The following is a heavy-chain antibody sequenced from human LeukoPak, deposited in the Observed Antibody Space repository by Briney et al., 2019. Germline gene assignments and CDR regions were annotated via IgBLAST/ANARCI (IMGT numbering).Heavy chain of an antibody. D-gene: IGHD3-16*02. CDR3: ARGLLPFGGVIGGPQALEYFQT. J-gene: IGHJ1*01. Sequence: ASVKVSCKASGYTFTNYGISWVRQAPGQGLEWMGWSSAYNGRTNYAQKFQGRVTMTTDTSTSTAYMELRSLTYDDTAMYYCARGLLPFGGVIGGPQALEYFQTGARAPWSPSPQ. CDR1: GYTFTNYG. V-gene: IGHV1-18*01. CDR2: SSAYNGRT.